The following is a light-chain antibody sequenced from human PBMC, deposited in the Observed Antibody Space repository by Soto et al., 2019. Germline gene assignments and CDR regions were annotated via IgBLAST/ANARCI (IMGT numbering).Light chain of an antibody. J-gene: IGKJ5*01. CDR2: GTF. CDR3: QQYGSSSYT. Sequence: PGKRATLSCRASQSLSTTDLVWYQQKSGQPPRLVIHGTFSTATGIPARFSGSGAGTDFPLHISRLEPEDSAVYYGQQYGSSSYTCGRGTRLEIQ. CDR1: QSLSTTD. V-gene: IGKV3-20*01.